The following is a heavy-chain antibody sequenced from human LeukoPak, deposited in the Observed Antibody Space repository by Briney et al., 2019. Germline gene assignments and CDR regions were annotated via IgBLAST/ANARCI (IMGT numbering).Heavy chain of an antibody. CDR1: GYTFTGYY. J-gene: IGHJ6*02. V-gene: IGHV1-2*02. CDR2: INPNSGGT. Sequence: ASVKVSCKASGYTFTGYYMHWVRQSPGQGLEWMGWINPNSGGTNYAQKFQGRVTMTRDTSISTAYMELSRLRSDDTAVYYCARVKVYYYGMDVWGQGTTVTVSS. CDR3: ARVKVYYYGMDV.